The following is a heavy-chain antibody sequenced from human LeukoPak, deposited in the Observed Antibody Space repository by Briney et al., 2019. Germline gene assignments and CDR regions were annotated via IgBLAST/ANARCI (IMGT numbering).Heavy chain of an antibody. CDR2: ISYDGSNK. Sequence: PGRSLRLSCAASGFTFSSYGMHWVRQAPGKGLEGVAVISYDGSNKYYADSVKGRFTISRDNSKNTLYLQMNSLRAEDTAVYYCAKDYRKLGYCSSTSCYTNYGMDVWGQGTTVTVSS. D-gene: IGHD2-2*02. CDR3: AKDYRKLGYCSSTSCYTNYGMDV. J-gene: IGHJ6*02. V-gene: IGHV3-30*18. CDR1: GFTFSSYG.